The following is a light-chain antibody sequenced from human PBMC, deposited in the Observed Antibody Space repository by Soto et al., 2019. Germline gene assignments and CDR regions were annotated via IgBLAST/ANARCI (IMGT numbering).Light chain of an antibody. CDR2: GNS. V-gene: IGLV1-40*01. Sequence: QTVVTQPPSVSGAPRQRVTISCTGSSSNIGAGYDLHWYQQLPGTAPKLLIYGNSNRPSGVPDRFSASKSGTSASLAITGLQAEDEADYYCQSYDSSLSGPVVFGGGTKVTVL. CDR1: SSNIGAGYD. J-gene: IGLJ2*01. CDR3: QSYDSSLSGPVV.